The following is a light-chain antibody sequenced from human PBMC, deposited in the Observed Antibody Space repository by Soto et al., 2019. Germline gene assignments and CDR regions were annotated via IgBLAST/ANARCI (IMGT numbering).Light chain of an antibody. Sequence: EIVMTQSPATLSVSPGERATLSCRASQSVSSNLAWYRQKPGQAPRLLIYGASTRATCIPARFSGSGSGTEFTLTISSLQSEDFAVYYCQQYNNWPPLTVGGGTKVEIK. J-gene: IGKJ4*01. CDR2: GAS. CDR1: QSVSSN. V-gene: IGKV3-15*01. CDR3: QQYNNWPPLT.